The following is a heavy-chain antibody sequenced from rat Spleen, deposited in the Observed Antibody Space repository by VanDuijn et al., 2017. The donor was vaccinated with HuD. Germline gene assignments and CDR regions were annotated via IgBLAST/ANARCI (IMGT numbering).Heavy chain of an antibody. V-gene: IGHV5-29*01. CDR3: TRVDGYYRTMDA. J-gene: IGHJ4*01. CDR1: GFTFSDYY. CDR2: ISYEGTNT. D-gene: IGHD1-12*03. Sequence: EVQLVESDGGLVQPGRSLKLSCAASGFTFSDYYMAWVRQAPTKGLEWVATISYEGTNTYYGDSVKGRFSISRDNTESTLYLEMDSLRSEETATYYCTRVDGYYRTMDAWGQGTSVTVSS.